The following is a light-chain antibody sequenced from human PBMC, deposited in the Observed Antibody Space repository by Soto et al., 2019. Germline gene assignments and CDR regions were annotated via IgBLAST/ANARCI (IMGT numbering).Light chain of an antibody. CDR1: SSNIGSNY. J-gene: IGLJ1*01. CDR3: AAWDDSLSGYV. Sequence: VLTPPPSASGTPGQRVTISCSGSSSNIGSNYVYWYQQLPGTAPKLLIYRNNQRPSGVPDRFSGSKSGTSASLAISGLRSEDEADYYCAAWDDSLSGYVFGTGTKLTVL. V-gene: IGLV1-47*01. CDR2: RNN.